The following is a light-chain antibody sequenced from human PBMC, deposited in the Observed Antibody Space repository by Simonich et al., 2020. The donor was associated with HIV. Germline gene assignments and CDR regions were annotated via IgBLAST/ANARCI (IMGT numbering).Light chain of an antibody. CDR1: QSVLYSSNNKNY. CDR3: QQYYSTPLT. Sequence: DIVMTQSPDSLAVSLGERANINCESSQSVLYSSNNKNYLAWYQQKPGPPPKLLIYWASTRESGVPDRFSGSGSGTDFTLTISSLQAEDVAVYFCQQYYSTPLTFGGGTKVEIK. V-gene: IGKV4-1*01. CDR2: WAS. J-gene: IGKJ4*01.